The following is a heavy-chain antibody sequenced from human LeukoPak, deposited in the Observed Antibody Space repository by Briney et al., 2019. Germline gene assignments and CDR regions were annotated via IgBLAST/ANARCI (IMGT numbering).Heavy chain of an antibody. D-gene: IGHD5-18*01. Sequence: SETLSLTCTVSGGSISSSDYYWGWVRQPPGKGLEWIGNIYYSGGSYSSPSLESRVTISSDTSKNQFSVKLTSVTAADTAVYYCVRVGYAYGPVGNWFDPWGQTVLVTVSS. J-gene: IGHJ5*02. V-gene: IGHV4-39*01. CDR3: VRVGYAYGPVGNWFDP. CDR2: IYYSGGS. CDR1: GGSISSSDYY.